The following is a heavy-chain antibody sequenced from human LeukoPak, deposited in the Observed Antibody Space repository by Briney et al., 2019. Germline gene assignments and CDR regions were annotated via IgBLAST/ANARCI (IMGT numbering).Heavy chain of an antibody. V-gene: IGHV4-31*03. CDR2: IYYSGST. CDR1: GGSISSGGYY. D-gene: IGHD6-13*01. CDR3: ARESLGAAAGTPSYYYYGMDV. Sequence: SETLPLTCTVSGGSISSGGYYWSWIRQHPGKGLEWIGYIYYSGSTYYNPSLKSRVTISVDTSKNQFSLKLSSVTAADTAVYYCARESLGAAAGTPSYYYYGMDVWGQGTTVTVSS. J-gene: IGHJ6*02.